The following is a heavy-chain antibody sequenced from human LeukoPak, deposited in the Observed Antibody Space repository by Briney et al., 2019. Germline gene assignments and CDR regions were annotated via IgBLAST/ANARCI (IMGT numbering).Heavy chain of an antibody. D-gene: IGHD6-6*01. J-gene: IGHJ4*02. CDR2: ISTYNDNT. CDR1: GYTFIDYY. V-gene: IGHV1-18*04. CDR3: ARIQSRIIAARPGNPAFDY. Sequence: ASVKVSCKASGYTFIDYYMHWVRQAPGQGLEWMGWISTYNDNTHYAQKLQGRVTMTTDTSTSTVYMELKSLRSDDTAVYYCARIQSRIIAARPGNPAFDYWGRGTLVTVSS.